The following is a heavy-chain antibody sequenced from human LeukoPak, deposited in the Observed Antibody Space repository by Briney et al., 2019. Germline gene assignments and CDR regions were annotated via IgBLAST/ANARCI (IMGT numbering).Heavy chain of an antibody. CDR1: GYTFTSNY. CDR2: INPSGGST. D-gene: IGHD6-13*01. CDR3: ASIAAAGIGFDY. V-gene: IGHV1-46*01. J-gene: IGHJ4*02. Sequence: ASVKVSCKASGYTFTSNYVHWVRQAPGQGLEWMGIINPSGGSTSYAQKFQGRVTMTRDTSTSTVYMELSSLRSEDTAVYYCASIAAAGIGFDYWGQGTLVTVSS.